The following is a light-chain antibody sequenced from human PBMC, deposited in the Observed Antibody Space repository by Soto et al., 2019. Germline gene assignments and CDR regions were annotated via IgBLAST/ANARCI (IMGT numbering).Light chain of an antibody. CDR2: GAS. CDR3: QHYGSSPTYT. CDR1: RSVSSSY. Sequence: IVLTQSPDTLSLSPGERATLYCRASRSVSSSYLAWYQHKAGQAPRLLISGASNRATDIPDRFSGSESGTDFTLTISRLEPEDFAVYYCQHYGSSPTYTFGQGTKLEIK. V-gene: IGKV3-20*01. J-gene: IGKJ2*01.